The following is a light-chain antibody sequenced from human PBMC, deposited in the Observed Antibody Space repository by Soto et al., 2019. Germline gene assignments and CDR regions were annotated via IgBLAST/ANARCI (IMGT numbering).Light chain of an antibody. J-gene: IGKJ1*01. CDR1: QSVSSSY. CDR3: QQYGSSTWT. CDR2: GAS. V-gene: IGKV3-20*01. Sequence: IGLTQSPGTLSASQGERATLSCRARQSVSSSYLAWYEPKPGQAPRLLIYGASSRATGIPDRFSGSGSGTDFTLTISRLEPEDFAVYYCQQYGSSTWTFGQGTKVDIK.